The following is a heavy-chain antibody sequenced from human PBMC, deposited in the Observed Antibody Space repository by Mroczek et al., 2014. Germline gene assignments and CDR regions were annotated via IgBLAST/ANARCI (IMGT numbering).Heavy chain of an antibody. CDR2: IWYDGSNK. J-gene: IGHJ5*02. D-gene: IGHD4-11*01. V-gene: IGHV3-33*01. CDR3: ARGKADYSKDWFDP. CDR1: GFTFSSYG. Sequence: QVQLVQSGGGVVQPGRSLRLSCAASGFTFSSYGMHWVRQAPGKGLEWVAVIWYDGSNKYYADSVKGRFTISRDNSKNTLYLQMNSLRAEDTAVYYCARGKADYSKDWFDPWGQGTLVTVSS.